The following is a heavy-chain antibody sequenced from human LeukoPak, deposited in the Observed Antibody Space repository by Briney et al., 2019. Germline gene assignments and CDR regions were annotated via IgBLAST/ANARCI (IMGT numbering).Heavy chain of an antibody. J-gene: IGHJ5*02. CDR1: GFTFSSYG. Sequence: GGSLRLSCAASGFTFSSYGMPWVRQAPGKGLEWVAVIWYDGSNKYYADSVKGRFTISRDNSKNTLYLQMNSLRAEDTAVYYCAREYGSGNENWFDPWGQGTLVTVSS. CDR3: AREYGSGNENWFDP. CDR2: IWYDGSNK. D-gene: IGHD3-10*01. V-gene: IGHV3-33*01.